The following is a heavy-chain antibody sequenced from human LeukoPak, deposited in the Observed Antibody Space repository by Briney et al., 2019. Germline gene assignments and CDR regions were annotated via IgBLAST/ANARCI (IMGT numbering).Heavy chain of an antibody. D-gene: IGHD5-18*01. V-gene: IGHV1-2*06. CDR2: INPNSGGT. CDR3: ARGSSIQLWTIEFDY. Sequence: ASVKVSCKASGYTLSDYYMHWLRQAPGQGLEWIGRINPNSGGTNYAQKFQGRVTMTRDTSISTAYMELSRLGSDDTAVYYCARGSSIQLWTIEFDYWGQGTLVTVSS. J-gene: IGHJ4*02. CDR1: GYTLSDYY.